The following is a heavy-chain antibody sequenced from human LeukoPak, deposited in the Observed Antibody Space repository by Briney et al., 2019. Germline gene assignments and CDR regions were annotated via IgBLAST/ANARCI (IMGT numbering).Heavy chain of an antibody. CDR3: ARERIAAADINWFDP. V-gene: IGHV1-69*04. D-gene: IGHD6-13*01. J-gene: IGHJ5*02. CDR1: GGTFSSYA. CDR2: IIPILGMA. Sequence: ASVKVSCKASGGTFSSYAISWVRQAPGQGLEWMGRIIPILGMANYAQKFQGRVTITADKSTSTAYMELSSLRSEDTAVYYCARERIAAADINWFDPWGQGTPVTVSS.